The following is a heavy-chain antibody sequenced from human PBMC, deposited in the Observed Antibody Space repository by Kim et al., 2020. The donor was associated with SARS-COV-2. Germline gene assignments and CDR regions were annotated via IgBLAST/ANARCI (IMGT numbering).Heavy chain of an antibody. CDR2: IRSKSDSYET. J-gene: IGHJ3*02. D-gene: IGHD1-26*01. Sequence: GGSLRLSCAASGLTLSGSDMRWVRQASGTGLEWVGRIRSKSDSYETAYAASVEGRFTIARDDSQKTSYQQMNSLKTEDTAVYYCARGPPYSESYWDAFDISGQGTMVSVSS. CDR3: ARGPPYSESYWDAFDI. V-gene: IGHV3-73*01. CDR1: GLTLSGSD.